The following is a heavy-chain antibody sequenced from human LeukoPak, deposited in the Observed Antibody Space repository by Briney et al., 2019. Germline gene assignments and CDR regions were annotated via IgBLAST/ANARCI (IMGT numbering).Heavy chain of an antibody. J-gene: IGHJ4*02. Sequence: TGGSLRLSCAASGFTFSSHAMSWARQAPGKGLEWVSAISGSGGSTYYADSGRGRSTISRDKSKNTLYLQMNSLRAEDTAVYDCSKSVTSIFYYWGQGTLVTVSS. V-gene: IGHV3-23*01. D-gene: IGHD2-2*01. CDR2: ISGSGGST. CDR1: GFTFSSHA. CDR3: SKSVTSIFYY.